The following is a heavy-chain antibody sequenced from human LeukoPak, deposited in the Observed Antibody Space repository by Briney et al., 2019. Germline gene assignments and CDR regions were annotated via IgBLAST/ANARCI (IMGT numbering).Heavy chain of an antibody. V-gene: IGHV3-21*01. J-gene: IGHJ4*02. CDR1: GFTFSGYS. Sequence: GGSLRLTCAASGFTFSGYSMNWVRHAPGKGLEWVSSISSSSSYIYYADSVKGRFTISRDNAKNSLYLQMNSLRAEDTAVYHCARARTVAAALDFWGPGTLVTVSS. D-gene: IGHD2-15*01. CDR2: ISSSSSYI. CDR3: ARARTVAAALDF.